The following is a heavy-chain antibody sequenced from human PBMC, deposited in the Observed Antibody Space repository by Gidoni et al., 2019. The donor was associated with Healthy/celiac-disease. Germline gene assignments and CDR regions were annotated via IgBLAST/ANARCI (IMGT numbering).Heavy chain of an antibody. J-gene: IGHJ4*02. Sequence: EVQLVESGGGMVKPGGSLRLSCAASGFTFSSYSMNWFRQAPGKGLEWVSSISSSSSYIYYADSVKGRFTISRDNAKNSLYLQMNSLRAEDTAVYYCASLVTTGKSQNDYWGQGTLVTVSS. CDR2: ISSSSSYI. D-gene: IGHD4-17*01. CDR1: GFTFSSYS. V-gene: IGHV3-21*01. CDR3: ASLVTTGKSQNDY.